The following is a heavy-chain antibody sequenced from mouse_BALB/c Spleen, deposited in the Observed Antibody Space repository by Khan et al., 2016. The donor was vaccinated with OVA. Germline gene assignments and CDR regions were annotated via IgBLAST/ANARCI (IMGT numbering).Heavy chain of an antibody. Sequence: EVQLQQSGTVLARPGASVKMSCKASGYSFTSYWMHWVKQRPGLGLEWIGAIYPGISDTRYNQKFKGKAKLTAVTSASTAYMELSSLTNDDSAVYYCTRSYDSYYFDYWGQGTLLTVSP. CDR1: GYSFTSYW. V-gene: IGHV1-5*01. CDR2: IYPGISDT. CDR3: TRSYDSYYFDY. J-gene: IGHJ2*01. D-gene: IGHD2-4*01.